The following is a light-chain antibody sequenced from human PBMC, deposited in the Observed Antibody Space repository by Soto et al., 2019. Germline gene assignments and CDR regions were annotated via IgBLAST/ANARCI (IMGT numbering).Light chain of an antibody. V-gene: IGLV2-11*01. CDR1: SSDVGGYNY. J-gene: IGLJ1*01. Sequence: QSALTQPRSVSGSPGQSVTISCTGTSSDVGGYNYVSWYQQHPGKAPKLMIYDVSKRPSGVPDRFSGSKSGNTASLTISGLQAEDEADYYCCSYAGSYTHYVFGTGTKLTFL. CDR2: DVS. CDR3: CSYAGSYTHYV.